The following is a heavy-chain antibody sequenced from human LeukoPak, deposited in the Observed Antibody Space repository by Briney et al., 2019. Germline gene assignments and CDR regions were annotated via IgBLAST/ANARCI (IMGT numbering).Heavy chain of an antibody. D-gene: IGHD3-10*01. Sequence: GGSLRLSCVASGFTVSGNYMSWVRQAPGKGLEWVSVIYSGGNTYYADSVKGRFTISRDNSKNTLHLQMNSLRPEDTAVYHCARDPGYGPGTDYDMGYWGQGTLVTVSS. CDR2: IYSGGNT. CDR3: ARDPGYGPGTDYDMGY. CDR1: GFTVSGNY. V-gene: IGHV3-66*02. J-gene: IGHJ4*02.